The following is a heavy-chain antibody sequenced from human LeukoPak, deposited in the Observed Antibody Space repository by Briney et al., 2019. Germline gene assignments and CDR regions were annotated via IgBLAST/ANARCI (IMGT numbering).Heavy chain of an antibody. Sequence: SVKVSCKASGGTFSSYAISWVRQAPGQGLEWMGGIIPIFGTANYAQKFQGRVTITADESTSSAYMELSSLRSEDTAVYYCARDIVGVDYYYYGMDVWGQGTTVTVSS. CDR2: IIPIFGTA. V-gene: IGHV1-69*13. CDR1: GGTFSSYA. CDR3: ARDIVGVDYYYYGMDV. D-gene: IGHD1-26*01. J-gene: IGHJ6*02.